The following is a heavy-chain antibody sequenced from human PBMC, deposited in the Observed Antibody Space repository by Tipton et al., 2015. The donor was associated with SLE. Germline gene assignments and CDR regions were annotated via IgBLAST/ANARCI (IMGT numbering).Heavy chain of an antibody. CDR2: FYHSGNT. CDR1: RYSIGSGYY. V-gene: IGHV4-38-2*02. Sequence: TLSLTCIVSRYSIGSGYYWGWMRQAPGKELEWIGSFYHSGNTYYNPSLKSRVTMSVDTSKNQFSLKLNSVTAADTATYFCARDRVRGVIHYWGQGTLVTVSS. J-gene: IGHJ4*02. D-gene: IGHD3-10*01. CDR3: ARDRVRGVIHY.